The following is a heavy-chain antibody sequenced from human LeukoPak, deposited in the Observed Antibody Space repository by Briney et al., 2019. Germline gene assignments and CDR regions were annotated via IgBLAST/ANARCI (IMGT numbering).Heavy chain of an antibody. Sequence: ASVKVSCKASGYTFTSYGISWVRQAPGQGLEWMGWISAYNGNTNYAQKLQGRVTMTTDTSTSTAYMELRSLRSDDTAVYYCARRARVATDYDAFDIWGQGTMVTVSS. CDR2: ISAYNGNT. V-gene: IGHV1-18*01. J-gene: IGHJ3*02. CDR1: GYTFTSYG. CDR3: ARRARVATDYDAFDI. D-gene: IGHD5-12*01.